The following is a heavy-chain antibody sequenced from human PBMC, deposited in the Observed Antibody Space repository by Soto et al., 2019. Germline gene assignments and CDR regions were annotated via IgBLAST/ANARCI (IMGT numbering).Heavy chain of an antibody. CDR1: GGTFSSYA. V-gene: IGHV1-69*13. Sequence: VASVKVSCKASGGTFSSYAISWVRQAPGQGLEWMGGIIPIFGTANYAQKFQGRVTITADESTSTAYMELSSLRSEDTAVYYCARAPHVYSSSPDNWFDPWGQGTLVTV. D-gene: IGHD6-6*01. CDR3: ARAPHVYSSSPDNWFDP. J-gene: IGHJ5*02. CDR2: IIPIFGTA.